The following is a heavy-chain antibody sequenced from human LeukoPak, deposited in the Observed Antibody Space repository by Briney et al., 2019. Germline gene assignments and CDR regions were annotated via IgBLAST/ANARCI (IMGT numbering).Heavy chain of an antibody. D-gene: IGHD6-19*01. V-gene: IGHV1-46*01. CDR1: GYTFTSYY. Sequence: ASVKVSCKASGYTFTSYYMHWVRQAPGQGLEWMGIINPSGGSTSYAQKFQGRVTMTRDTSTSTVYMEPSSLRSEDTAVYYCAREPVDQGAFDIWGQGTMVTVSS. CDR3: AREPVDQGAFDI. CDR2: INPSGGST. J-gene: IGHJ3*02.